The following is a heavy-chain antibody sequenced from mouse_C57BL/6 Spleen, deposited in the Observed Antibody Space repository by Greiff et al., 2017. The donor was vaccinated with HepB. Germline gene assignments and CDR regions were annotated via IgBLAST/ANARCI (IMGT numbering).Heavy chain of an antibody. D-gene: IGHD1-1*01. V-gene: IGHV1-62-2*01. CDR2: FYPGSGSI. CDR1: GYTFTEYT. Sequence: VQRVESGAELVKPGASVKLSCKASGYTFTEYTIHWVKQRSGQGLEWIGWFYPGSGSIKYNEKFKDKATLTADKSSSTAYMELSRLTSEDSAVYFCARHEEYYGSSYYFDYWGQGTTRTVSS. J-gene: IGHJ2*01. CDR3: ARHEEYYGSSYYFDY.